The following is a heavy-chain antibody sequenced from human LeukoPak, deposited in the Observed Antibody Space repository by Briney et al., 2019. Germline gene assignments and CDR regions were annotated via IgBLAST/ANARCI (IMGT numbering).Heavy chain of an antibody. J-gene: IGHJ6*02. CDR1: GFNFNSYS. CDR2: MNQDGSAK. V-gene: IGHV3-7*01. CDR3: ATYTHWVAGDV. D-gene: IGHD3-16*01. Sequence: GGSLRLSCAASGFNFNSYSLTWVRQAPGKGLEWVANMNQDGSAKDYVDSVKGRFTIPRDNARNSLYLQVSSLRAEDTAVYYCATYTHWVAGDVWGQGTTVTVSS.